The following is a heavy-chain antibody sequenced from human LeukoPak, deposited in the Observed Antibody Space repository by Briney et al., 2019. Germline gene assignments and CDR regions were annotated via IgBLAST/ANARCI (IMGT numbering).Heavy chain of an antibody. Sequence: HPGGSLRLSCEASGFTFNNYAMTWVRQAPGKGLGWVSLISGSGESTYYEDSAKGRFTISRDNSKNTLNLQMNSLRVEDTAVYFCAKSSGYSITWPLAYWGQGILVTVSS. CDR1: GFTFNNYA. D-gene: IGHD6-13*01. CDR2: ISGSGEST. CDR3: AKSSGYSITWPLAY. J-gene: IGHJ4*02. V-gene: IGHV3-23*01.